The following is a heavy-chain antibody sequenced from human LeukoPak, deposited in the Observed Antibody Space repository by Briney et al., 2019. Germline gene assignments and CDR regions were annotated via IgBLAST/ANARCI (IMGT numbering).Heavy chain of an antibody. D-gene: IGHD2-8*01. CDR2: IIPIFGTA. V-gene: IGHV1-69*13. CDR3: ARAPGVPEYNWFDP. Sequence: ASVKVSCKASGGTFSSYAISWVRQAPGQGLEWMGGIIPIFGTANYAQKFQGRVTITADESTSTAYMELSSLRSEDTAVYYCARAPGVPEYNWFDPWGQGTLVTVSS. CDR1: GGTFSSYA. J-gene: IGHJ5*02.